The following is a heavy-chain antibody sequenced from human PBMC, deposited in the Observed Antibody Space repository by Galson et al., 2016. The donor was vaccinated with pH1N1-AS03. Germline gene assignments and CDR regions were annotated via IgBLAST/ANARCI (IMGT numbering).Heavy chain of an antibody. V-gene: IGHV5-51*01. CDR3: ARHSRSDLSSHFDL. CDR2: IYPGDSHT. J-gene: IGHJ2*01. Sequence: QSGAEVKKPGESLKISCKGSGYNFDTYYIAWVRQMPGKGLEWTGVIYPGDSHTRYSPSFQGQVTISADKSTSAAHLQWSSLKASDTGMYYCARHSRSDLSSHFDLWGRGTLVTVSS. CDR1: GYNFDTYY. D-gene: IGHD3-16*02.